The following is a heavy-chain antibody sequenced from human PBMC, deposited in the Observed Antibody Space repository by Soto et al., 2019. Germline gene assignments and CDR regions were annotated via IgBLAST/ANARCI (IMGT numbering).Heavy chain of an antibody. CDR3: AREKPHSIAARHFDYYGMDI. D-gene: IGHD6-6*01. J-gene: IGHJ6*02. CDR1: GFTVSSNY. V-gene: IGHV3-53*01. CDR2: IYSGGST. Sequence: GGSLRLSCAASGFTVSSNYMSWVRQAPGKGLEWVSVIYSGGSTYYADSVKGRFTISRDNSKNTLYLQLNSLRAEDTAVYYCAREKPHSIAARHFDYYGMDIWGQGTTVTVSS.